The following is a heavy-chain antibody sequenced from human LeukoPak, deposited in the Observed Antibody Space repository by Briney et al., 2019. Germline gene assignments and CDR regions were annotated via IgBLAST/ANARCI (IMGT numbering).Heavy chain of an antibody. D-gene: IGHD4-17*01. CDR3: ARGGTYGDYSAVFDY. CDR1: GGSISSYY. Sequence: SETLSLTCTVSGGSISSYYWSWIRQPPGKGLEWIGEINHSGSTNYNPSLKSRVTISVDTSKNQFSLKLSSVTAADTAVYYCARGGTYGDYSAVFDYWGQGTLVTVSS. J-gene: IGHJ4*02. V-gene: IGHV4-34*01. CDR2: INHSGST.